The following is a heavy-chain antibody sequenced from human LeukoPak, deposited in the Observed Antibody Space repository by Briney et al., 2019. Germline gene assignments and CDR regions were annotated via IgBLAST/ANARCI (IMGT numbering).Heavy chain of an antibody. CDR3: ARERWSSSSMGGNYYYYGMDV. Sequence: SVKVSCKASGYTFTSYYMHWVRQAPGQGLEWMGIINPSGGSTSYAQKFQGRVTMTRDTSTSTVYMELSSLRSEDTAVYYCARERWSSSSMGGNYYYYGMDVWGQGTTVTASS. D-gene: IGHD6-6*01. J-gene: IGHJ6*01. CDR1: GYTFTSYY. V-gene: IGHV1-46*01. CDR2: INPSGGST.